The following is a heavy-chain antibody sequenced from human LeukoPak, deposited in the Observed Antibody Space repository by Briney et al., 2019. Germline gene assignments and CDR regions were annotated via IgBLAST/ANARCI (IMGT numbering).Heavy chain of an antibody. CDR3: AKSSRYGTGWYGKIDY. J-gene: IGHJ4*02. V-gene: IGHV3-23*01. D-gene: IGHD6-19*01. CDR1: GFTFSSYA. Sequence: GSLSLSCEASGFTFSSYAIRWVRQAPGKGLEWVSAITDSGGNRQYTDSVKGRFTISRDNSKNTLYLQMDSLRADDTAVYYCAKSSRYGTGWYGKIDYWGQGTLVTVSS. CDR2: ITDSGGNR.